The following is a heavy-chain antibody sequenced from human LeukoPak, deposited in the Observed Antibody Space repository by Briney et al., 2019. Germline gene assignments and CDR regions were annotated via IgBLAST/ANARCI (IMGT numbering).Heavy chain of an antibody. CDR3: ARAARDDYVWGSYRLDY. V-gene: IGHV4-59*01. D-gene: IGHD3-16*02. CDR1: GGSISSYY. J-gene: IGHJ4*02. CDR2: IYYSGST. Sequence: SETLSLTCTVSGGSISSYYWSWLRQPPGKGLEWVGYIYYSGSTNYNPSLKSRVTISVDTSKNQFSLKLSSVTAADTAVYYCARAARDDYVWGSYRLDYWGQGTLVTVSS.